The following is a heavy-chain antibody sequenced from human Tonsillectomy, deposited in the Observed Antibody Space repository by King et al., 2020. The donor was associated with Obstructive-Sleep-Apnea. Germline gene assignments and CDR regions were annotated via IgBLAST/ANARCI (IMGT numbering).Heavy chain of an antibody. Sequence: VQLVESGAEVKKPGSSVKVSCKASGGTFSSYAISWVRQAPGQRLEWMGGVIPILGLANYAQKFQGRVTITADKSTSTAYMELSSLRSEDTAVYYCARASTSGSYYFDYWGQGTLVTVSS. CDR3: ARASTSGSYYFDY. J-gene: IGHJ4*02. V-gene: IGHV1-69*10. D-gene: IGHD1-26*01. CDR1: GGTFSSYA. CDR2: VIPILGLA.